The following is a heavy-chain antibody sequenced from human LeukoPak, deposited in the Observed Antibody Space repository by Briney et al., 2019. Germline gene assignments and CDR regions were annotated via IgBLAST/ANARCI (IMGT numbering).Heavy chain of an antibody. D-gene: IGHD5-12*01. J-gene: IGHJ5*02. CDR2: ISSSSSYI. V-gene: IGHV3-21*01. CDR3: ARDLYRPEYSGYDSNWFDP. Sequence: PGGSLRLSCAASGFHFNNYGLSWVRQAPGKGLEWVSSISSSSSYIYYADSVKGRFTISRDNAKNSLYLQMNSLRAEDTAVYYCARDLYRPEYSGYDSNWFDPWGQGTLVTVSS. CDR1: GFHFNNYG.